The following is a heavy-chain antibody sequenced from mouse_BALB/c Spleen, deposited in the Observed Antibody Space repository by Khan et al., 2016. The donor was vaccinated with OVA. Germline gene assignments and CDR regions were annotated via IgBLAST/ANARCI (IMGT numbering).Heavy chain of an antibody. CDR1: GYTFTSYW. D-gene: IGHD1-1*01. CDR3: ARSNYYGSGLYAMDY. Sequence: DLVKPGASVKLYCKASGYTFTSYWMNWIKQRPGQGLERNGRIAPGSGSTSYNEMFKGKATQTGDTSHSTAYIQLTSLSAEDSAVYFSARSNYYGSGLYAMDYWGQGTSVTVSS. J-gene: IGHJ4*01. V-gene: IGHV1S41*01. CDR2: IAPGSGST.